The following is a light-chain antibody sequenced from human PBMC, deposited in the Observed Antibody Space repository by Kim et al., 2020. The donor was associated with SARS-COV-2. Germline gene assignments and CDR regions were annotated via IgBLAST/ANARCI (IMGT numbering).Light chain of an antibody. CDR1: QGFSSY. J-gene: IGKJ2*01. CDR2: AAS. Sequence: SAAVGDRVTITCRASQGFSSYLAWYQQKPGKAPNLLIYAASTLQGGVPSRFSGSGSGTEFTLTISSLQPEDFATYYCQQFKGYPLTFGQGTKLEI. V-gene: IGKV1-9*01. CDR3: QQFKGYPLT.